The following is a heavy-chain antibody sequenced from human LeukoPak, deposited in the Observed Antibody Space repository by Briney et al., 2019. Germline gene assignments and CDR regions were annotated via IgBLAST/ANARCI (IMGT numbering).Heavy chain of an antibody. J-gene: IGHJ3*02. D-gene: IGHD2-2*01. V-gene: IGHV1-69*13. Sequence: GASVKVSCKVPGGTFDSYIMHWVRQAPGQGLEWMGRVIPVFGSTNYAQKFQGRITINADESTSTVYMELSSLTSDDAAVYFCARDLLGSTTHDAFDIWGQGTMVTVSS. CDR3: ARDLLGSTTHDAFDI. CDR1: GGTFDSYI. CDR2: VIPVFGST.